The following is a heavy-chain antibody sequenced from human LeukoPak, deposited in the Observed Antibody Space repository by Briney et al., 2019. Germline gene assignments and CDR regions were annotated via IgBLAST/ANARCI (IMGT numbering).Heavy chain of an antibody. V-gene: IGHV3-9*01. CDR2: VSWNSGSI. J-gene: IGHJ4*02. CDR3: AKDSGNSYYFDY. Sequence: GRSLRLSCAASGFTFDDYAMHWVRQAPGKGLEWVSGVSWNSGSIGYADSVKGRFTISRDNAKNSLYLQMNSLRAEDTALDYCAKDSGNSYYFDYWGQGTLVTVSS. D-gene: IGHD4-23*01. CDR1: GFTFDDYA.